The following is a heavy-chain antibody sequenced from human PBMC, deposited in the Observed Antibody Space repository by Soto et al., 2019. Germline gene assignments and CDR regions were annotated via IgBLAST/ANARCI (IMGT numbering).Heavy chain of an antibody. J-gene: IGHJ4*02. CDR2: IYYSGST. Sequence: QLQLQESGPGLVKPSETLSLTCTVSGGSISSSSYYWGWIRQPPGKGLEWIGSIYYSGSTYYNQAPKTRITIPVSTTKNQSSLKLSYVTAADTAVYYCARRGFMGATTIDYWGQGTLVTVSS. CDR1: GGSISSSSYY. D-gene: IGHD1-26*01. V-gene: IGHV4-39*01. CDR3: ARRGFMGATTIDY.